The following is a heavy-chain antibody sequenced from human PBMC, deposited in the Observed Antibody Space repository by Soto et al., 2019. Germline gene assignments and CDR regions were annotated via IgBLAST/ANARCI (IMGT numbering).Heavy chain of an antibody. CDR2: IWYDGSNK. Sequence: GGSLRLSCAASGFTFSSYGMHWVRQAPGKGLEWVAVIWYDGSNKYYADSVKGRFTISRDNSKNTLYLQMNSLRAEDTAVYYCARAPTYYDFWSGPRHAFDIWGQGTMVTVS. CDR1: GFTFSSYG. J-gene: IGHJ3*02. CDR3: ARAPTYYDFWSGPRHAFDI. V-gene: IGHV3-33*01. D-gene: IGHD3-3*01.